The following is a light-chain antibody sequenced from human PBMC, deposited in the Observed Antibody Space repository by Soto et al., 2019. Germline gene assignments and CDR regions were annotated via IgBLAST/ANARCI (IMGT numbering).Light chain of an antibody. CDR1: SSNIGNNY. CDR2: DNN. J-gene: IGLJ2*01. CDR3: GTWDSSLSGGV. V-gene: IGLV1-51*01. Sequence: QSVLTQPPSVSVAPGQKVTISCSGSSSNIGNNYVSWFQQLPGTAPKLLIYDNNKRPSGIPDRFSGSKSGTSATLGITGLQTGDEADYYCGTWDSSLSGGVFGGGTKVTVL.